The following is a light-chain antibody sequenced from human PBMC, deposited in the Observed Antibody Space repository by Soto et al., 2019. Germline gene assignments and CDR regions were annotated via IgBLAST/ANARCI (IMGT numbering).Light chain of an antibody. Sequence: EIGMKQSPATVSVSQGERATLSCRASQSVSSSYLAWYQQKPGQAPRLLIYGASSRATGIPDRFSGSGSGTDFTLTISRLEPEDFAVYYCQQYGSSPWTFGQGTKVDIK. V-gene: IGKV3-20*01. CDR2: GAS. CDR1: QSVSSSY. J-gene: IGKJ1*01. CDR3: QQYGSSPWT.